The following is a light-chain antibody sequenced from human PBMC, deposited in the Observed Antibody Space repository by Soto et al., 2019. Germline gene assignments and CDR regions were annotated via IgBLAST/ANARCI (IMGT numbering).Light chain of an antibody. V-gene: IGKV3-20*01. CDR2: GVS. CDR3: HQYGSSPRT. CDR1: QRVSSSY. J-gene: IGKJ1*01. Sequence: EIVLTQSPGTLSLSPGERATLSCRASQRVSSSYLAGYQQKPGQAPRLLIYGVSTRAPGIPDRFRGSGSGTDFTLTIPRLEPEDFAVYYCHQYGSSPRTFGQGTKVEIK.